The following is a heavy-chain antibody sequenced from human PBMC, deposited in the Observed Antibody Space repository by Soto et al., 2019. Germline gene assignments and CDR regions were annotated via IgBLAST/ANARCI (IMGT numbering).Heavy chain of an antibody. D-gene: IGHD2-15*01. Sequence: EVQLLESGGGLVQPGGSLRLSCAASGFTFSSYAMSWVRQAPGTGLEWVSAISGSGGSTYYADSVKGRFTISRDNSKNTLYLQMNSLRAEDTAVYYCAKDAYGTYWGGGSCYWGGGYWGQGTLVTVSS. J-gene: IGHJ4*02. CDR2: ISGSGGST. CDR1: GFTFSSYA. CDR3: AKDAYGTYWGGGSCYWGGGY. V-gene: IGHV3-23*01.